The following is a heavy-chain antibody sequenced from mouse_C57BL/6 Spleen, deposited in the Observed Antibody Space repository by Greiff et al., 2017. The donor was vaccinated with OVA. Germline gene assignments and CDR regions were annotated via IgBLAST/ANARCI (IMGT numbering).Heavy chain of an antibody. D-gene: IGHD2-1*01. J-gene: IGHJ3*01. CDR1: GYTFTSYW. Sequence: VQLQQPGAELVMPGASVKLSCKASGYTFTSYWMHWVKQRPGQGLEWIGEIDPSDSYTNYNQKFKGKSTLTVDKSSSTAYMQLSSLTSEDSAVDYCARGNYGNPFAYWGQGTLVTVSA. CDR2: IDPSDSYT. CDR3: ARGNYGNPFAY. V-gene: IGHV1-69*01.